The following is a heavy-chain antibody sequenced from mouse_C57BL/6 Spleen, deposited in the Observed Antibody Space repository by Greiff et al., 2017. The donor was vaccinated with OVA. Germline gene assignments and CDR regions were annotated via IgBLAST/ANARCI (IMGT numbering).Heavy chain of an antibody. Sequence: DVMLVESGGGLVKPGGSLKLSCAASGFTFSSYAMSWVRQTPEKRLEWVATISDGGSYTYYPDNVKGRFTISRDNAKNNLYLQMSHLKSEDTAMYYCARARDYDEDYFDYWGQGTTLTVSS. D-gene: IGHD2-4*01. CDR1: GFTFSSYA. V-gene: IGHV5-4*03. CDR2: ISDGGSYT. J-gene: IGHJ2*01. CDR3: ARARDYDEDYFDY.